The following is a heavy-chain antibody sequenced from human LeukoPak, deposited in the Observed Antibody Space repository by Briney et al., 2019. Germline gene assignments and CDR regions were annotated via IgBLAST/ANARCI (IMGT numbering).Heavy chain of an antibody. CDR2: MNPNSGNT. CDR1: GYTFTSYD. D-gene: IGHD3-22*01. J-gene: IGHJ4*02. V-gene: IGHV1-8*03. CDR3: ARGGAGYYDSSGCLTD. Sequence: GASVKVSCKASGYTFTSYDINWVRQATGQGLEWMGWMNPNSGNTGYAQKFQGRVTITRNTSISTAYMELSSLRSEDTAVYYCARGGAGYYDSSGCLTDWGQGTLVTVSS.